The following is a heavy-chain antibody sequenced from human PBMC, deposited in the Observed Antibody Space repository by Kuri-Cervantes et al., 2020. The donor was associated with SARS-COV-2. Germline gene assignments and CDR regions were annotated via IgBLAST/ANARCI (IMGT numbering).Heavy chain of an antibody. J-gene: IGHJ3*02. Sequence: GSLRLSCTVSGGSISSSSYYWGWIRQPPGKGLEWIGSIYYSGSTNYNPSLKSRVTISVDTSKNQFSLKLSSVTAADTAVYYCARSVLLWFGEEQDAFDIWGQGTMVTVSS. D-gene: IGHD3-10*01. CDR3: ARSVLLWFGEEQDAFDI. CDR1: GGSISSSSYY. CDR2: IYYSGST. V-gene: IGHV4-39*07.